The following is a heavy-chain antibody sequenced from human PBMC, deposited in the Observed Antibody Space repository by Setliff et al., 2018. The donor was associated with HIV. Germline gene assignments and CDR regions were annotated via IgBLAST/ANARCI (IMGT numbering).Heavy chain of an antibody. CDR3: ARDWGKTGYFYYGLDV. Sequence: PGGSLRLSCAASGFMFGSYGMHWVRQAPVKGLEWMALISNDGSHKYYADSVKGRFTISRDNSKNTVYLQLNSLRAEDTVVYYCARDWGKTGYFYYGLDVWGQGTTVTVSS. J-gene: IGHJ6*02. D-gene: IGHD1-1*01. CDR1: GFMFGSYG. V-gene: IGHV3-30*14. CDR2: ISNDGSHK.